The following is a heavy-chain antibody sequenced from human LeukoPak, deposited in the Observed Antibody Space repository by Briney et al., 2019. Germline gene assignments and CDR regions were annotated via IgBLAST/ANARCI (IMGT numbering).Heavy chain of an antibody. CDR3: ANIVGATDFDY. Sequence: GGSLRLSCAASGFTFSSYAMSWVRQAPGKGLEWVSDISGSGGSTYYADSVKGRFTISRDNSKNTLYLQMNSLRAEDTAVYYCANIVGATDFDYWGQGTLVTVSS. CDR1: GFTFSSYA. CDR2: ISGSGGST. J-gene: IGHJ4*02. V-gene: IGHV3-23*01. D-gene: IGHD1-26*01.